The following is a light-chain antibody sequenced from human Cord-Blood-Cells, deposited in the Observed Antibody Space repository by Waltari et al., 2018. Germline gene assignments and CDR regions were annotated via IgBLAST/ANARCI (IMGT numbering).Light chain of an antibody. V-gene: IGKV1-39*01. Sequence: DIQLTQSPSSLPASVGDRVSITCQASQRISSYLNWYQQKPGKAPKLLTYAASSLQSGVPSRFSGSGSGTDFTLTISSLQPEYFATYYCQQSYSTWTFGQGTKVEIK. J-gene: IGKJ1*01. CDR1: QRISSY. CDR3: QQSYSTWT. CDR2: AAS.